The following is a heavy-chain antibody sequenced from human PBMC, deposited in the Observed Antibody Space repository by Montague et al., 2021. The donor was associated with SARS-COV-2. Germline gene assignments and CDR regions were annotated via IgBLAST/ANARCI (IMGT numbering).Heavy chain of an antibody. Sequence: SLRLSFAASGFTFSSYSMNWVRQAPGKGLEWVSSISSSSSYIYYADSVKGRFTISRDNAKNSLYLDMNSLRAEDTAVYYCVSRYSLSPSYYGLDVWGQGTTVTVSS. CDR2: ISSSSSYI. V-gene: IGHV3-21*04. CDR1: GFTFSSYS. D-gene: IGHD5-18*01. J-gene: IGHJ6*02. CDR3: VSRYSLSPSYYGLDV.